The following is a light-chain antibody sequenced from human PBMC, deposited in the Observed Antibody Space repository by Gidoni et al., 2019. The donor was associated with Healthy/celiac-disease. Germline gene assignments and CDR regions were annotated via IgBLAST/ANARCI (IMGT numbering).Light chain of an antibody. Sequence: DIQMTQSPSSLSASVGDRVTITCRASQSISSYLNLYQQKPGKAPKLLIYAASSLQSGVPSRFSGSGSGTDFTLTISSLQPEDFATYYCQQSYSTLFTFXPXTKVDIK. CDR1: QSISSY. CDR3: QQSYSTLFT. J-gene: IGKJ3*01. CDR2: AAS. V-gene: IGKV1-39*01.